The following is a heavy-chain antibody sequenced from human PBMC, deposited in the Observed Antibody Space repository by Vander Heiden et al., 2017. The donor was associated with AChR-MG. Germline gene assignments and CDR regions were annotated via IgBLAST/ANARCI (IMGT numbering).Heavy chain of an antibody. D-gene: IGHD6-6*01. V-gene: IGHV1-2*02. CDR3: ARYSSSCNNYYYYGMDV. CDR2: INPNSGGT. CDR1: GYTFTGYY. Sequence: QVQLVQSGAEVKKPGASVKVSCKASGYTFTGYYMHWVRQAPGQGLEWMGWINPNSGGTNYAQKLQGRVTMTRDTSSSTAYMELSRLRSEDTAVYYCARYSSSCNNYYYYGMDVWGHGTTVTVSS. J-gene: IGHJ6*01.